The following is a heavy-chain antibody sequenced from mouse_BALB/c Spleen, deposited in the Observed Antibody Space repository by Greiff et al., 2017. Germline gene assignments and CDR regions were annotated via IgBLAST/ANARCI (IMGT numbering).Heavy chain of an antibody. CDR2: IYPGDGDT. Sequence: VKLQESGAELARPGASVKLSCKASGYTFTSYWMQWVKQRPGQGLAWIGAIYPGDGDTRYTQKFKGKATLTADKASSTAYMQLSSLASEYSAVYYCARLGRYDGGYYFDYWGQGTTLTVSS. CDR1: GYTFTSYW. CDR3: ARLGRYDGGYYFDY. D-gene: IGHD2-14*01. J-gene: IGHJ2*01. V-gene: IGHV1-87*01.